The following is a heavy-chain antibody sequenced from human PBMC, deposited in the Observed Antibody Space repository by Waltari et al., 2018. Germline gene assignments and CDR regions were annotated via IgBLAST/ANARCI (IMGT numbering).Heavy chain of an antibody. Sequence: EVQLVESGGGLVKPGGSLRLSCVASGFSFSAYRMNWVRQAPGKGLEWISSISADSSYRHYAESVKGRFTVSRDNAKNSLSLQINSLRAEDTAVYYCASGGWGFYLGYWGQGALVTVSS. V-gene: IGHV3-21*01. CDR1: GFSFSAYR. J-gene: IGHJ4*02. CDR3: ASGGWGFYLGY. CDR2: ISADSSYR. D-gene: IGHD3-16*01.